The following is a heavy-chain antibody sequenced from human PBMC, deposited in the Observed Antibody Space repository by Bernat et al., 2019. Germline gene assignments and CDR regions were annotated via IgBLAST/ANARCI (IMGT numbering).Heavy chain of an antibody. CDR2: IRQDGNEK. Sequence: EVQLVESGGRLVQPGGSLRLFCAAPGLSFSSYWMTWVRPAPGKGLERVANIRQDGNEKYYVDSVKGRFTISRDNGKNSLYLQMSSLGAEDTAVYYCARDFKDFDYWGQGTLVTVSS. CDR3: ARDFKDFDY. J-gene: IGHJ4*02. V-gene: IGHV3-7*04. CDR1: GLSFSSYW.